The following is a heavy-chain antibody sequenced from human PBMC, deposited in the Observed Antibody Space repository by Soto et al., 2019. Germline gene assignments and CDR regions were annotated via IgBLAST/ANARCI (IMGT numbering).Heavy chain of an antibody. V-gene: IGHV2-5*02. Sequence: SGPTLVNPTQTLTLTCTFSGFSLSTRGVGVGWIRQPPGKALEWLALIYWDDDKRYSPSLKSRLTITKDASKNQVVLTMTNMDPVDTATYYCARHPLYCSSSTCYDMSFWFDPWGQGTLVTVSS. CDR3: ARHPLYCSSSTCYDMSFWFDP. J-gene: IGHJ5*02. D-gene: IGHD2-2*01. CDR2: IYWDDDK. CDR1: GFSLSTRGVG.